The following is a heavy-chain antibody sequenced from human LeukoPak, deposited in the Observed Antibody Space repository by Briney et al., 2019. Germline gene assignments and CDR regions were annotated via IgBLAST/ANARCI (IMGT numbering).Heavy chain of an antibody. D-gene: IGHD6-19*01. CDR3: ARAEYSSGWYTDY. Sequence: ASVKVSCKASGYTFTSYDINWVRQATGQGLEWMGRINPNSGGTNYAQNFQGRVTMTRDTSISTAYMELSRLRTDDTAVYYCARAEYSSGWYTDYWGQGTLVTVSS. J-gene: IGHJ4*02. CDR1: GYTFTSYD. V-gene: IGHV1-2*06. CDR2: INPNSGGT.